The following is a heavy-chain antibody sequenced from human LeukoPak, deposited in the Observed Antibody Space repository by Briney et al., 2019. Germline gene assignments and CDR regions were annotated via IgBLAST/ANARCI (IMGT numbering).Heavy chain of an antibody. Sequence: HPGGCLRLSCAASGFTFSSYGMHWVRQAPGKGLEWVAVISYDGSNKYYADSVKGRFTISRDNSKNTLYLQMNSLRAEDTAVYYCARRIQLWMDYWGQGTLVTVSS. CDR3: ARRIQLWMDY. V-gene: IGHV3-30*03. CDR2: ISYDGSNK. CDR1: GFTFSSYG. J-gene: IGHJ4*02. D-gene: IGHD5-18*01.